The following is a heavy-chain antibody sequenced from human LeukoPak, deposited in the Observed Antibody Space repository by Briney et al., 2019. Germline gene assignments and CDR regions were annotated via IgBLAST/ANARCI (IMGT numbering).Heavy chain of an antibody. CDR1: GYTFTSYG. Sequence: ASVKVSCKASGYTFTSYGISWVRQAPGQGLEWMGWISAYNGNTNYAQKLQGRVTMTADTSTSTAYMELRSLRSDDTAVYYCARSIGSSSWNNVDYWGQGTLVTVSS. CDR2: ISAYNGNT. J-gene: IGHJ4*02. D-gene: IGHD6-13*01. CDR3: ARSIGSSSWNNVDY. V-gene: IGHV1-18*01.